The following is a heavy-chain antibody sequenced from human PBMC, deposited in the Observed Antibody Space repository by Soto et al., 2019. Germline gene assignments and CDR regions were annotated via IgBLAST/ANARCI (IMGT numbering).Heavy chain of an antibody. D-gene: IGHD1-26*01. J-gene: IGHJ4*01. CDR1: GDSVSSNSAG. CDR2: TYYRSKWYY. V-gene: IGHV6-1*01. Sequence: LTCAITGDSVSSNSAGWSWVRQSPSRGLEWLGRTYYRSKWYYEYAVSVRGRITINPDTSKNQYSLQLNSVTPEGTAVYFCARGEQYSGRIFDYWGQGTLVTVSS. CDR3: ARGEQYSGRIFDY.